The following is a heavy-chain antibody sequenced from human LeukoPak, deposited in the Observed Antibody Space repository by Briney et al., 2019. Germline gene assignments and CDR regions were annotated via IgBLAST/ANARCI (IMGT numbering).Heavy chain of an antibody. D-gene: IGHD2-21*02. CDR3: AKDQGYCGGDCYSDY. Sequence: GGSLRLSCAASGFTFSSYAMSWVRQAPGKGLEWVSIISGYGDTTYYTDSVKGRFTISRDNSKNTLYLQMNSLRAEDTAVYYCAKDQGYCGGDCYSDYWGQGTLVTVSS. CDR1: GFTFSSYA. CDR2: ISGYGDTT. J-gene: IGHJ4*02. V-gene: IGHV3-23*01.